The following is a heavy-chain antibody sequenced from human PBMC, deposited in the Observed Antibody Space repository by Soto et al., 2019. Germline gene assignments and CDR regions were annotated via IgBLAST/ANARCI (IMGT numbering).Heavy chain of an antibody. CDR1: GGSIYTYS. Sequence: SETLSLTCTVSGGSIYTYSWTWLRQPAGKGLEWIGNIYSSGSANYNPSLKSRVSMSVDTSKNQFSLKLNSVTAADTAVYYCATIVGANDYWGQGALVTVSS. CDR3: ATIVGANDY. D-gene: IGHD1-26*01. V-gene: IGHV4-4*07. CDR2: IYSSGSA. J-gene: IGHJ4*02.